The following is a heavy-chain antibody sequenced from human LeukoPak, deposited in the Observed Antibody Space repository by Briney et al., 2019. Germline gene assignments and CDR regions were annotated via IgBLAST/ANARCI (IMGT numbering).Heavy chain of an antibody. CDR3: ARDGPDSYGAFDI. CDR2: IYSGGST. J-gene: IGHJ3*02. V-gene: IGHV3-53*01. Sequence: ETLSLTCTVSGGSVSSYYWSWVRQAPGKGLEWVSVIYSGGSTYYADSVKGRFTISRDNSKNTLYLQMNSLRAEDTAVYYCARDGPDSYGAFDIWGQGTMVTVSS. CDR1: GGSVSSYY. D-gene: IGHD5-18*01.